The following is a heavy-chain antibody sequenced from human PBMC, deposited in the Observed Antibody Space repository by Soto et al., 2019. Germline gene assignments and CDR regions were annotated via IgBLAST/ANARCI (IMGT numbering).Heavy chain of an antibody. J-gene: IGHJ4*02. D-gene: IGHD2-15*01. CDR3: AKDQRHCSGGSCYPSLSDY. CDR2: IDGGGRLT. V-gene: IGHV3-23*01. CDR1: GFTFATYA. Sequence: GGSLRLSCAASGFTFATYAMTWVRQAPGKGLEWVSAIDGGGRLTYYADSVKGRFTISRDNLKNRLYLEMNSLRAEDTAVYYCAKDQRHCSGGSCYPSLSDYWGQGTLVTVSS.